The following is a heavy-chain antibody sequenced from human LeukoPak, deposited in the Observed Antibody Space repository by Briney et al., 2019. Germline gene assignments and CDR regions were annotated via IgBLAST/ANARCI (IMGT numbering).Heavy chain of an antibody. CDR3: ARGRTREYQLLLFDY. J-gene: IGHJ4*02. V-gene: IGHV3-30*04. D-gene: IGHD2-2*01. Sequence: GRSLRLSCAASGFTFSNFAMHWVRQTPGKGLEWVAVISYDGSNKYYADSVKGRFTISRDNSKNTLYLQMNSLRAEDTAVYYCARGRTREYQLLLFDYWGQGTLVTVSS. CDR1: GFTFSNFA. CDR2: ISYDGSNK.